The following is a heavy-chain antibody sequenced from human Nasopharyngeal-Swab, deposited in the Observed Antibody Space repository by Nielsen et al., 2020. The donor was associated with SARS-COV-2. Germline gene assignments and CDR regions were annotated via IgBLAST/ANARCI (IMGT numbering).Heavy chain of an antibody. CDR1: GFSFNKYN. Sequence: GESLTLSFSSSGFSFNKYNFNWVRQAPGKGLEWVSSISSSSSYIYYADSVKGRFTISRDNAKNSLYLQMNSLRAEDTAVYYCARDGLDYDFWSAYFMDVWGQGTTVTVSS. J-gene: IGHJ6*02. D-gene: IGHD3-3*01. CDR2: ISSSSSYI. CDR3: ARDGLDYDFWSAYFMDV. V-gene: IGHV3-21*01.